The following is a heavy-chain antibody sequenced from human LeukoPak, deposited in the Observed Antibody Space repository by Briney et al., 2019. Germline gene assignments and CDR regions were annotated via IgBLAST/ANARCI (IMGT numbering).Heavy chain of an antibody. D-gene: IGHD3-10*01. Sequence: TSETLPLTCTVSGGSISSSSYYWGWIRQPPGKGLEWIGSIYYSGSTNYNPSLKSRVTISVDTSKNQFSLKLSSVTAADTAVYYCASDSGVSGYWGQGTLVTVSS. CDR1: GGSISSSSYY. CDR2: IYYSGST. J-gene: IGHJ4*02. V-gene: IGHV4-39*01. CDR3: ASDSGVSGY.